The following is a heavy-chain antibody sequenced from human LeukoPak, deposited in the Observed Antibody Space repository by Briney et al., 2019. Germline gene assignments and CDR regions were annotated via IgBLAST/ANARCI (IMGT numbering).Heavy chain of an antibody. J-gene: IGHJ4*02. CDR2: IKQEGSEK. V-gene: IGHV3-7*01. CDR1: GFTFDDYG. D-gene: IGHD1-26*01. Sequence: GSLRPSCAASGFTFDDYGMSWVRQAPGKGLEWVATIKQEGSEKYYVDSVKGRFTISRDNAKNSLYLQMNSLRAEDTAVYYCARVDSSGSYPAHFDYWGQGTLVTVSS. CDR3: ARVDSSGSYPAHFDY.